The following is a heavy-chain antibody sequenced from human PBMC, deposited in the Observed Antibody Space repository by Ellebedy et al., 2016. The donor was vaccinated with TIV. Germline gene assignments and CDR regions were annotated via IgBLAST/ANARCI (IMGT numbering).Heavy chain of an antibody. J-gene: IGHJ5*02. Sequence: AASVKVSCKASGYSFTNFNINWLRQASGQGLEWMGWMNPKSGNTVYSRKFQGRVTMTGNTPMNTAYLDLTSLRSEDSAVYYCTRGGTTGDQNWFDPWGQGTLVIVSP. CDR3: TRGGTTGDQNWFDP. CDR2: MNPKSGNT. V-gene: IGHV1-8*02. D-gene: IGHD1-14*01. CDR1: GYSFTNFN.